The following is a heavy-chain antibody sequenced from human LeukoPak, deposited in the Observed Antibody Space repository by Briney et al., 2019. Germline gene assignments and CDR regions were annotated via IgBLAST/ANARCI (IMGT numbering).Heavy chain of an antibody. J-gene: IGHJ4*02. V-gene: IGHV4-59*08. Sequence: ASETLSLTCTVSGGSISSYYWSWIRQPPGKGLEWIGYIYYSGSTNYNPSLKSRVTISVDTSKNQFSLKLSSVTAADTAVYYCARESDYRPAGGFDYWGQGTLVTVSS. CDR1: GGSISSYY. D-gene: IGHD4-11*01. CDR3: ARESDYRPAGGFDY. CDR2: IYYSGST.